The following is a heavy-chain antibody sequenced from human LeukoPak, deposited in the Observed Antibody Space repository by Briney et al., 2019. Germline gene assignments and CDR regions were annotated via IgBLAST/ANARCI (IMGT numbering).Heavy chain of an antibody. D-gene: IGHD2-2*02. CDR3: ARVNTLGPYYFDY. CDR1: GFTFSSYA. Sequence: GGSLRLSCAASGFTFSSYAMSWVRQAPGKGLEWVSAISGSGGSTYYADSVKGRFTISRDNSKNTLYLQMNSLRAEDTAVYYCARVNTLGPYYFDYWGQGTLVTVSS. CDR2: ISGSGGST. J-gene: IGHJ4*02. V-gene: IGHV3-23*01.